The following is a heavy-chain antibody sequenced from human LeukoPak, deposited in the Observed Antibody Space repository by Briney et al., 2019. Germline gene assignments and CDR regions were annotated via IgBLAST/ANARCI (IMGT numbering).Heavy chain of an antibody. V-gene: IGHV1-2*02. D-gene: IGHD3-22*01. CDR3: AKPYYYDSSGSLGY. CDR1: GYTFTGYY. Sequence: ASVKVSCKTSGYTFTGYYMHWVRQAPGQGLEWMGWIIPNNGGTNYAQKFQGRVTMTRDTSISTAFMEMSRLRSDDTAVYYCAKPYYYDSSGSLGYWGQGTLVTVSS. CDR2: IIPNNGGT. J-gene: IGHJ4*02.